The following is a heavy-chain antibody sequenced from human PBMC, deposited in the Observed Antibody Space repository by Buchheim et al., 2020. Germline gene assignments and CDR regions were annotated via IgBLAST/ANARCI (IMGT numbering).Heavy chain of an antibody. CDR1: GFTFGRYW. J-gene: IGHJ4*02. CDR3: SNDMSGAEDS. V-gene: IGHV3-74*03. D-gene: IGHD3-22*01. Sequence: EVQVVESGGGLVQPGGSLRLSCAASGFTFGRYWMHWVRQAPGGALVWESRITEDGSHTTYTDSVKGRFTISRDNAKNTLYLQMNSLTAEDTAVYYCSNDMSGAEDSWGQGTL. CDR2: ITEDGSHT.